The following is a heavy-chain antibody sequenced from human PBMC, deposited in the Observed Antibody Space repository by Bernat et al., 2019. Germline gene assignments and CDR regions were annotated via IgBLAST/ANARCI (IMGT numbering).Heavy chain of an antibody. D-gene: IGHD3-10*01. CDR3: ARVGGKGGREYGSGSQPPDY. CDR1: GYTFTSYY. V-gene: IGHV1-46*01. Sequence: QVQLVQSGAEVKKPGASVKVSCKASGYTFTSYYMHWVRQAPGQGLEWMGIINPSGGSTSYAQTFQGGVTMTRDTATSTVDMGLSSLRSEDTAVYYCARVGGKGGREYGSGSQPPDYWGQGTLVTVSS. CDR2: INPSGGST. J-gene: IGHJ4*02.